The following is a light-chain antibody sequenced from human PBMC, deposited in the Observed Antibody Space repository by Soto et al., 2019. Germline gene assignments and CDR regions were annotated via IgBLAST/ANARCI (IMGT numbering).Light chain of an antibody. J-gene: IGKJ1*01. CDR3: QQYETFSPWT. CDR1: QSVSIW. CDR2: KSS. Sequence: DIQMTQSPSTLSASEGDRVTISCRASQSVSIWLAWYQQKPGRAPKLLIYKSSILQSGVPSRFSGSGSGTEFTLAISNLQPDDFANYYCQQYETFSPWTFGQGTKVDIK. V-gene: IGKV1-5*03.